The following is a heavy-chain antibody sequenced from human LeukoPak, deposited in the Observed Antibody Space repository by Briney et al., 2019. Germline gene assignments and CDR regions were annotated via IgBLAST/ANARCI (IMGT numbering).Heavy chain of an antibody. CDR3: ARGFRGPNFDY. CDR2: IHYSGNT. J-gene: IGHJ4*02. V-gene: IGHV4-38-2*02. D-gene: IGHD3-10*01. CDR1: GYSISNAYY. Sequence: PSETLSLTCTVSGYSISNAYYWGWIRPPPGKGLEWIASIHYSGNTDYNPSLKRRVTISVDTSKNQFSVKLTSVTAADTAVYYCARGFRGPNFDYWGQGTLVTVSS.